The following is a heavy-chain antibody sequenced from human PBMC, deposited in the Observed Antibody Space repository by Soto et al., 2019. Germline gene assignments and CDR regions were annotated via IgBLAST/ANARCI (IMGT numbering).Heavy chain of an antibody. CDR2: INPNSGGT. J-gene: IGHJ4*02. CDR1: GYTFTGYY. V-gene: IGHV1-2*02. D-gene: IGHD3-3*01. Sequence: ASVKVSCKASGYTFTGYYMHCVRQAPGQGLEWMGWINPNSGGTNYAQKFQGRVTMTRDTPISTAYMELSRLRSDDTAGYYYARDPGDFWSGFPYWGQGTLVTVSS. CDR3: ARDPGDFWSGFPY.